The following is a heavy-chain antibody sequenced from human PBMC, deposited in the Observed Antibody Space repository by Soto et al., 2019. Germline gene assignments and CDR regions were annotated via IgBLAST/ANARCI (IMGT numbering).Heavy chain of an antibody. CDR2: ISRDGSSK. Sequence: GGSLRLSCAASGFTFSRYAMHWVRQAPGEGLEWVAVISRDGSSKYYGDSVKGRFTVSRDNSNNTLYLSMTSLRPDDTAVFYCARSRNGAVPDSINFWGQGTLVTVSS. D-gene: IGHD2-8*01. J-gene: IGHJ4*02. V-gene: IGHV3-30-3*01. CDR1: GFTFSRYA. CDR3: ARSRNGAVPDSINF.